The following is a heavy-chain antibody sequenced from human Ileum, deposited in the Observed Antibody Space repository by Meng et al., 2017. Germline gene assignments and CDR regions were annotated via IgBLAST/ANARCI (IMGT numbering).Heavy chain of an antibody. CDR2: VYDGEAP. D-gene: IGHD6-19*01. CDR1: SDSLIAYN. V-gene: IGHV4-4*08. Sequence: QVLLQESGPGLVKPSETLFPTCSVSSDSLIAYNWNWIRQAPGKGLEWLGYVYDGEAPNYNPSLQSRLTISMDKSANQFSLRLNSVTAADTAVYFCARGGGWRRGERYSFDYWGQGTLVTVSS. J-gene: IGHJ4*02. CDR3: ARGGGWRRGERYSFDY.